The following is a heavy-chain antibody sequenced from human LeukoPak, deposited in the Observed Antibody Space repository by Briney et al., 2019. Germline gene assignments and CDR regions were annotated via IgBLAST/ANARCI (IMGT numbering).Heavy chain of an antibody. CDR3: ARPFVAAAGPVGAFDI. CDR1: GGSISSSSYY. D-gene: IGHD6-13*01. J-gene: IGHJ3*02. CDR2: IYYSGST. Sequence: SETLSLTCTVSGGSISSSSYYWGWIRQPPGKGLEWIGSIYYSGSTYYNPSLKSRVTISVDTSKNQFSLKLSSVTAADTAVYYCARPFVAAAGPVGAFDIWGQGTMVTVSS. V-gene: IGHV4-39*01.